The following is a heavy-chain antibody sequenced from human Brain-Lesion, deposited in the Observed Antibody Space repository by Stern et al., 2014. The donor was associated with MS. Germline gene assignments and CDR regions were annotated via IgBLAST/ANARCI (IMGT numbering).Heavy chain of an antibody. V-gene: IGHV4-39*01. CDR1: GGSVSSTSYA. D-gene: IGHD2-15*01. CDR2: IYYSGNT. Sequence: QVQLQESGPGLVKPSETLSLTCTVAGGSVSSTSYAWAWIRQPPGKGLEWIGTIYYSGNTYYSPSLKSRLTLSLDTSQNQFSLQLRSGTAADTAVYYCAGEEDIRYCSGGSCTGNWFDPWGQGTLVTVSS. CDR3: AGEEDIRYCSGGSCTGNWFDP. J-gene: IGHJ5*02.